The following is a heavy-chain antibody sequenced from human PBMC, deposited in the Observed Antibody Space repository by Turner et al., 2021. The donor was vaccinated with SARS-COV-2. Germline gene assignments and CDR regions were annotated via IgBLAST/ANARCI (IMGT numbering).Heavy chain of an antibody. Sequence: QVQLVESGGGVVQPGRSLRLSCPASGFTFSNYAMHWVRQAPGKGLEWVVFISYDGSYKYYADSVKGRFTISRDNSKNTLYLQMNSLRAEDTAVYYCARDREDCSSSSCYEAYWGQGTLVTVSS. D-gene: IGHD2-2*01. V-gene: IGHV3-30-3*01. J-gene: IGHJ4*02. CDR2: ISYDGSYK. CDR3: ARDREDCSSSSCYEAY. CDR1: GFTFSNYA.